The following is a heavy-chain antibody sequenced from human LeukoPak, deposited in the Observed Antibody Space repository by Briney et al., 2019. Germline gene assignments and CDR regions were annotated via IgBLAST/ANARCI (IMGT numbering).Heavy chain of an antibody. D-gene: IGHD2-15*01. Sequence: GSLRLSCVASGFTFSSYAMSWVRQAPGKGLEWVSGISGSGSNTSHADSVKGRFTISRDNSKNTLYLQMNSLRAEDTAVYYCAKGTQIYCSDIKCYPFDYWGQGTLVTVSS. V-gene: IGHV3-23*01. CDR1: GFTFSSYA. CDR3: AKGTQIYCSDIKCYPFDY. CDR2: ISGSGSNT. J-gene: IGHJ4*02.